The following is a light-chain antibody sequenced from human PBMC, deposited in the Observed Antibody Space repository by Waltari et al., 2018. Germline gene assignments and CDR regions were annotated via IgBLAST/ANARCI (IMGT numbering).Light chain of an antibody. Sequence: EIVLTQSPSTLSVSPGERAILSCRASQTISYNLAWYKQRPGQPPRLLIYGASARAAAIPVRFSGSGSGTEFTLTISGLQSEDFAVYYCQHYHQWPPYTFGQGTKVE. CDR2: GAS. J-gene: IGKJ2*01. V-gene: IGKV3-15*01. CDR3: QHYHQWPPYT. CDR1: QTISYN.